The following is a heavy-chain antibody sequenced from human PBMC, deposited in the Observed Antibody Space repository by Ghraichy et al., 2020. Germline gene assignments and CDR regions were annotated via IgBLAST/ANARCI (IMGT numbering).Heavy chain of an antibody. Sequence: ASVKVSCKASGYTFTSYYMHWVRQAPGQGLEWMGIINPSGGSTSYAQKFQGRVTMTRDTSTSTVYMELSSLRSEDTAVYYCARDLHEIVVVPAALTEYYYYYGMDVWGQGTTVTVSS. D-gene: IGHD2-2*01. CDR3: ARDLHEIVVVPAALTEYYYYYGMDV. CDR1: GYTFTSYY. J-gene: IGHJ6*02. V-gene: IGHV1-46*03. CDR2: INPSGGST.